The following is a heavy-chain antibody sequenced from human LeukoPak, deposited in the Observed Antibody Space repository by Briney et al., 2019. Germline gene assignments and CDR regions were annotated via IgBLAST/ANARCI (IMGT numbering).Heavy chain of an antibody. J-gene: IGHJ6*03. D-gene: IGHD1-14*01. CDR1: GGSISSGSYY. CDR3: ARTGAAYCYYYYMDV. V-gene: IGHV4-61*02. Sequence: SETLSLTCTVSGGSISSGSYYWSWIRQPAGEGLEWIGRIYTSGSTNYNPSLKSRVTISVDTSKNQFSLKLSSVTAADTAVYYCARTGAAYCYYYYMDVWGKGTTATVSS. CDR2: IYTSGST.